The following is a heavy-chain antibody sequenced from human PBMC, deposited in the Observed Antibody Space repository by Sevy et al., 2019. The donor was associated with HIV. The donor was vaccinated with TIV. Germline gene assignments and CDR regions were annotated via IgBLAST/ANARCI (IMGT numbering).Heavy chain of an antibody. D-gene: IGHD3-9*01. J-gene: IGHJ6*02. CDR2: ISYHGRDK. CDR3: AKDFTGYNGMDV. V-gene: IGHV3-30*18. Sequence: GSLRLSCVVSGITFTTSGMHWVRQAPGKGLEWVAVISYHGRDKFYADSVKGRFTISRDNSKNILYLHMNSLRIEDTAVYYCAKDFTGYNGMDVWGQGTMVTVSS. CDR1: GITFTTSG.